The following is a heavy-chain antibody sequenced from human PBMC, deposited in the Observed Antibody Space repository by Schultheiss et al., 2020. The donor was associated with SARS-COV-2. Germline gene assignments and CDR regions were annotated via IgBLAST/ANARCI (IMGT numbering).Heavy chain of an antibody. CDR1: GFTFSSYV. CDR3: AKGGEVPFDY. Sequence: GGSLRLSCAASGFTFSSYVMNWVCQAPGKGLEWVSAIIGGGDYTYYADAVKGRFTISRDNSKNTLYLQMNSLRAEDTAVYYCAKGGEVPFDYWGQGTLVTVSS. V-gene: IGHV3-23*01. CDR2: IIGGGDYT. J-gene: IGHJ4*02. D-gene: IGHD3-16*01.